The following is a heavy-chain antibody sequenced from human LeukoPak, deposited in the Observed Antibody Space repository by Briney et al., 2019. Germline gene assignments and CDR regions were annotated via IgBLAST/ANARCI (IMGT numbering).Heavy chain of an antibody. D-gene: IGHD3-10*01. J-gene: IGHJ5*02. CDR2: IYYSGST. CDR3: ARDTELFTMVRGVMGWFDP. Sequence: SETLSLTCTVSGGSISSYYWSWIRQPPGKGLEWIGYIYYSGSTNYNPSLKSRVTMSVDTSKNQFSLKLSSVTAADTAVYYCARDTELFTMVRGVMGWFDPWGQGTLVTVSS. CDR1: GGSISSYY. V-gene: IGHV4-59*12.